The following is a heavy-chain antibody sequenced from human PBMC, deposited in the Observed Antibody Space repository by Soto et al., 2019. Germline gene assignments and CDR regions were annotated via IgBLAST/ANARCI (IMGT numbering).Heavy chain of an antibody. J-gene: IGHJ4*02. CDR1: GFTVSNNY. CDR2: IYSVGNT. V-gene: IGHV3-66*01. CDR3: AREGPDCTTTYGYQRGFDS. Sequence: EVQLVESGGGLVQPGGSLRLSCAASGFTVSNNYMSWVRQGPGKGLAWVSIIYSVGNTNYADSVKGRFTISRDDSKNTMYLQMNSLRAEDTAVYYCAREGPDCTTTYGYQRGFDSWGQGTLVTVSS. D-gene: IGHD2-8*01.